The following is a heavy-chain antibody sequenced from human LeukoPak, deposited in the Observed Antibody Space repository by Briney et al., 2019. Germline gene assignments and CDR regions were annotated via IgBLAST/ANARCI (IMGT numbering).Heavy chain of an antibody. V-gene: IGHV3-23*01. CDR2: ITGTGGTT. Sequence: GGSLRLSCAASRFTLGGYVMTWVRQAPGKGLEWVSAITGTGGTTYYTHSVRGRFTISSDNSKDTLYLQMNSLRADDTAVYYCAKEGYASGWLDSWGQGTLVTVSS. CDR3: AKEGYASGWLDS. D-gene: IGHD6-19*01. J-gene: IGHJ4*02. CDR1: RFTLGGYV.